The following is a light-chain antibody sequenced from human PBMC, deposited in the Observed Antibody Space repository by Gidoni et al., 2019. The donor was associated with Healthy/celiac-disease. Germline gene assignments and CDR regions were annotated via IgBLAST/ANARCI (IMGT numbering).Light chain of an antibody. CDR2: DVS. CDR3: SSYTSSSFYV. J-gene: IGLJ1*01. V-gene: IGLV2-14*03. Sequence: QSALTQPASVSGSPGKSITISCTGTSSDVVGYNYVSWYQQHPGKAPKLMIYDVSNRPSGVSTRFAGSKSGNTASLTISVLQAEDEAYYYCSSYTSSSFYVFGTGTKVTVL. CDR1: SSDVVGYNY.